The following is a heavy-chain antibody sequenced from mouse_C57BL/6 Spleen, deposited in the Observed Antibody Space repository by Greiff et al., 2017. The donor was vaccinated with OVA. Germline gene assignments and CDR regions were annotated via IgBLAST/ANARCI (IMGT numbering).Heavy chain of an antibody. J-gene: IGHJ4*01. Sequence: VQLQESGAELVKPGASVKISCKASGYAFSSYWMNWVKQRPGKGLEWIGQIYPGDGDTNYNGKFKGKATLTADKSSSTAYMQLSSLTSEDSAVYFCARRYYDYDDWDAMDYWGQGTSVTVSS. V-gene: IGHV1-80*01. CDR1: GYAFSSYW. CDR3: ARRYYDYDDWDAMDY. CDR2: IYPGDGDT. D-gene: IGHD2-4*01.